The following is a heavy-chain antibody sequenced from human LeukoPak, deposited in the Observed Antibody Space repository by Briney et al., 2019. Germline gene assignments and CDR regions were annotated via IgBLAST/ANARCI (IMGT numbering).Heavy chain of an antibody. Sequence: PGGSLRLSCAASGFTFSSYGMHWVRQAPGKGLVWVSRISSDGSRVTYADSVKGRFTISRDNAKNTLYLQMNSLRAEDTAVYYCARDTAAEYYMDVWGKGTTVTTSS. V-gene: IGHV3-74*01. D-gene: IGHD6-13*01. CDR3: ARDTAAEYYMDV. CDR2: ISSDGSRV. CDR1: GFTFSSYG. J-gene: IGHJ6*03.